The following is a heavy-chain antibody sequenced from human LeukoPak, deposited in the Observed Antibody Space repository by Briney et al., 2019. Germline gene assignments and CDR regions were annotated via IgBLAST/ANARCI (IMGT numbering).Heavy chain of an antibody. CDR3: ARGFFHYYFDY. CDR1: GFTFSSYW. Sequence: PGGSLRLSCAASGFTFSSYWMHWVRQAPGKGLVWVSRISSDGSSTSYADSVKGRFTISRDNAKNTLYLQMNSLRAEDTAVYYCARGFFHYYFDYWGQGTLVTVSS. D-gene: IGHD3-3*01. CDR2: ISSDGSST. V-gene: IGHV3-74*01. J-gene: IGHJ4*02.